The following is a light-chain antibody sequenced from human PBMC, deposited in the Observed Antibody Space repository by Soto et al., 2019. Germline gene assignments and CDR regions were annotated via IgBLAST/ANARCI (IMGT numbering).Light chain of an antibody. V-gene: IGLV2-14*01. CDR1: SSDDDGYNY. Sequence: ALTQPASVSGSPGRSITISCTGTSSDDDGYNYVSWYQQHPGKAPKFMIYDVSNRPSGVSNRFSGSKSGNTASLTISGLQAEDEADYYCSSYTTSNTRQIVFGTGTKVTVL. J-gene: IGLJ1*01. CDR2: DVS. CDR3: SSYTTSNTRQIV.